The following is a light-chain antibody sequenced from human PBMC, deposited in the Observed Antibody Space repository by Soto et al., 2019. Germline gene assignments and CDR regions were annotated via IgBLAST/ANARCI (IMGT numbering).Light chain of an antibody. CDR1: SSHVGAYKF. CDR3: SAYTVSRTYV. CDR2: NVY. Sequence: QSVLTQPASVSGSPGQSITISCTGTSSHVGAYKFVSWHQQQPGKAPKLMIYNVYDRPSGISYRFSGSKSGNTASLTISGLQGEDEADYYCSAYTVSRTYVFGTGTKVTVL. V-gene: IGLV2-14*03. J-gene: IGLJ1*01.